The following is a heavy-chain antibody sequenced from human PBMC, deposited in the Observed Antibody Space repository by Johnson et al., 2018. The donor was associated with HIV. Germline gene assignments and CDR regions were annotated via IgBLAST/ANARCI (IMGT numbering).Heavy chain of an antibody. Sequence: VQLVESGGGVVQPGRSLRLSCAASGFTFNSYAMHWVRQAPGKGLEWVAIISYDGSNKYYADSVKGRFTISRDSSKNTLYLQMNSLRTEDTAAYYCARVGYSSGGTYDRNVFDMWGQGTMVIVS. CDR3: ARVGYSSGGTYDRNVFDM. J-gene: IGHJ3*02. D-gene: IGHD6-19*01. CDR2: ISYDGSNK. V-gene: IGHV3-30-3*01. CDR1: GFTFNSYA.